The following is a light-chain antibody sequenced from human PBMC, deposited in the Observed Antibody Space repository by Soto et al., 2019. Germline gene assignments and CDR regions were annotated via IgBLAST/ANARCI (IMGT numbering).Light chain of an antibody. CDR2: DAS. CDR3: QKRRDLPLT. V-gene: IGKV3-11*01. Sequence: EIVLTQSPATLSLSPGERATLSCRASKSVSSCLAWYQQKPGQAPRLLISDASNRATGIPARFSGSGSGTDFTLTVSSLEPEDFAVYYCQKRRDLPLTFGGGTKVEI. CDR1: KSVSSC. J-gene: IGKJ4*01.